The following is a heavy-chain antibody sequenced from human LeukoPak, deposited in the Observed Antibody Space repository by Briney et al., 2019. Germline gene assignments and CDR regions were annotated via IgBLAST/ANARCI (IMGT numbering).Heavy chain of an antibody. V-gene: IGHV4-59*01. D-gene: IGHD5-18*01. CDR2: IYYSGST. CDR1: GGSFSGYY. J-gene: IGHJ4*02. Sequence: PSETLSLTCAVYGGSFSGYYWSWIRQPPGKGLEWIGYIYYSGSTNYNPSLKSRVTISVDTSKNQFSLKLSSVTAADTAVYYCARERGYSYIIDYWGQGTLVTVSS. CDR3: ARERGYSYIIDY.